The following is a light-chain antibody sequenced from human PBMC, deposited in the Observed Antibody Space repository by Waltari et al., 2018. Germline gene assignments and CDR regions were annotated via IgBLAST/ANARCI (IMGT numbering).Light chain of an antibody. J-gene: IGKJ4*01. V-gene: IGKV1-9*01. CDR1: QGISSY. Sequence: DIQLTQSPSFLSASVGDRVTITCRASQGISSYLVWYQQKPGKAPKVLISAASTLQTGVPSRFSGSGSGTEFTLTISSLQPEDFATYYCQQVNGYPLTFGGGT. CDR2: AAS. CDR3: QQVNGYPLT.